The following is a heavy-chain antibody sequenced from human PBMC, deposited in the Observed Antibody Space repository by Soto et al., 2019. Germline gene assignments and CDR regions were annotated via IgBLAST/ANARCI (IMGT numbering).Heavy chain of an antibody. Sequence: ASVKVSCKASGGTFSSYAISWVRQAPGQGLEWMGGIIPIFGTANYAQKFQGRVTITADESTSTAYMELSSLRSEDTAVYYCARTVEYDSSGYYYFIYWGQGTLVTVSS. CDR1: GGTFSSYA. J-gene: IGHJ4*02. CDR2: IIPIFGTA. V-gene: IGHV1-69*13. CDR3: ARTVEYDSSGYYYFIY. D-gene: IGHD3-22*01.